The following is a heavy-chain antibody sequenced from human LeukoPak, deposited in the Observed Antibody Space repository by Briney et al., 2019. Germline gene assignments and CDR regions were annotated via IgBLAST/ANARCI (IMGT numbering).Heavy chain of an antibody. CDR1: GDSIGSYF. CDR2: IYHSGST. Sequence: SETLPLTCTVSGDSIGSYFWSWIRQSPGKGLEWIGHIYHSGSTNYNPSLKSRVSILVDTSKNQFSLKLTSVTSADTAVYYCARDGPAYTSRWYDYYYGLDVWGQGTTVTVSS. J-gene: IGHJ6*02. CDR3: ARDGPAYTSRWYDYYYGLDV. V-gene: IGHV4-59*01. D-gene: IGHD2-2*01.